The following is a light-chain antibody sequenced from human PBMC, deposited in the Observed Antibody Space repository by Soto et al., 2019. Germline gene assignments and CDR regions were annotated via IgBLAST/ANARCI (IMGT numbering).Light chain of an antibody. V-gene: IGLV2-14*01. CDR3: ISYTGSSTSYV. Sequence: QSVLTQPASVSGSPVQSITISCAGTSGEVGGYNHVAWYQQHPGKAPKLMIYEVSKRPSGVSNRFSGSKSGNTASLNISGLQAEDEADYYCISYTGSSTSYVFGTGTKVTVL. CDR2: EVS. J-gene: IGLJ1*01. CDR1: SGEVGGYNH.